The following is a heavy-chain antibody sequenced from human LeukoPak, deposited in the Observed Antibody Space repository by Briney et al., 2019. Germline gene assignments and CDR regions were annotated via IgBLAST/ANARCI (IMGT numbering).Heavy chain of an antibody. CDR3: AKGGNTMVRGLITY. V-gene: IGHV3-23*01. D-gene: IGHD3-10*01. J-gene: IGHJ4*02. CDR1: GFTFNNYA. Sequence: GGSLRLSCAASGFTFNNYAMNWVRQAPGKGLEWVSAISGSGGNTYYADSVKGGFTISRDNSKNTLYLQINSLRAEDTAVYYCAKGGNTMVRGLITYWGQGTLVTVSS. CDR2: ISGSGGNT.